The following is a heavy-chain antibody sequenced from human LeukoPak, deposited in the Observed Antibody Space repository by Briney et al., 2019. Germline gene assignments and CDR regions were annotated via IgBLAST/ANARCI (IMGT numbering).Heavy chain of an antibody. D-gene: IGHD3-22*01. CDR3: ARGLYDSSGYYYGFDY. CDR1: GGSISSYY. J-gene: IGHJ4*02. V-gene: IGHV4-59*12. Sequence: SETLSLTCTVSGGSISSYYWSWIRQPPGKGLEWIGYIYYSGSTYYNPSLKSRVTISVDTSKNQFSLKLSSVTAADTAVYYCARGLYDSSGYYYGFDYWGQGTLVTVSS. CDR2: IYYSGST.